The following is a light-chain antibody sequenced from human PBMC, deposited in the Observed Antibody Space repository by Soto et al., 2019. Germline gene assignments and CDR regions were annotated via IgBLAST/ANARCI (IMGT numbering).Light chain of an antibody. CDR1: SSDVGSYNF. CDR3: CTFAGRYSYV. J-gene: IGLJ1*01. V-gene: IGLV2-11*01. Sequence: ALTQPRSVSGSPGQSVTISCTGTSSDVGSYNFVSWHQQHPGKAPKLMIYDVAKRPSGVPDRFSGSKSGNTASLTISGLQAEDEADYYCCTFAGRYSYVFGSGTKV. CDR2: DVA.